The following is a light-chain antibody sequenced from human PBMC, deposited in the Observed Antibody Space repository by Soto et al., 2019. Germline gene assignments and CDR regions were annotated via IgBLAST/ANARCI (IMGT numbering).Light chain of an antibody. CDR1: QGISSY. Sequence: IQLTQSPSSLSASVGDRVTITCRASQGISSYLAWYQQKPGKSPRLLIYATSIMQSGVPSRFSGSGSGTDFTLTISSLQPEDFATYYCQQLDNYPLTFGPGTKVDIK. V-gene: IGKV1-9*01. CDR2: ATS. CDR3: QQLDNYPLT. J-gene: IGKJ3*01.